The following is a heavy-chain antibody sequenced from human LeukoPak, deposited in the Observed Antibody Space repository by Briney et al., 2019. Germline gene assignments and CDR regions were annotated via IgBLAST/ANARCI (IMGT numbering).Heavy chain of an antibody. V-gene: IGHV3-15*07. D-gene: IGHD2-15*01. CDR3: ATDFCDIT. Sequence: PGGSLRLSCATSGFTFSNAWMNWVRQAPGKGLEWVGRIRSNSDGGTIDYAAPVKGRFALSRDDSKNTVYLQMNSLQTEDTAVYYCATDFCDITWGQGTLATVSS. CDR1: GFTFSNAW. J-gene: IGHJ5*02. CDR2: IRSNSDGGTI.